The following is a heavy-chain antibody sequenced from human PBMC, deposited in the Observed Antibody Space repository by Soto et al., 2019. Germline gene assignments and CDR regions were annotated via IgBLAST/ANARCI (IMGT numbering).Heavy chain of an antibody. J-gene: IGHJ4*02. CDR2: IYYSGDT. D-gene: IGHD3-16*01. CDR3: ARNSRVGVFDY. Sequence: PSETLSLTCTVSGGSISSNYWTWIRQPPGKGLEWIGYIYYSGDTNYNPSLKSRVTISVDTSKNQFSLRLSSVTAADTAVYYCARNSRVGVFDYWGQGTLVTVSS. CDR1: GGSISSNY. V-gene: IGHV4-59*01.